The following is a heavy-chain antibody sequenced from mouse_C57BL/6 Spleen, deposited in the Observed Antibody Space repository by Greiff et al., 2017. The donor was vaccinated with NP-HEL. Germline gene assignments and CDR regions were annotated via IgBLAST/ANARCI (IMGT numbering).Heavy chain of an antibody. CDR3: ARGNYGAMDY. CDR2: ISYDGSN. CDR1: GYSITSGYY. D-gene: IGHD1-2*01. J-gene: IGHJ4*01. V-gene: IGHV3-6*01. Sequence: EVQVVESGPGLVKPSQSLSLTCSVTGYSITSGYYWNWIRQFPGNKLEWMGYISYDGSNNYNPSLKNRISITRDTSKNQFFLKLNSVTTEDTATYYCARGNYGAMDYWGQGTSVTVSS.